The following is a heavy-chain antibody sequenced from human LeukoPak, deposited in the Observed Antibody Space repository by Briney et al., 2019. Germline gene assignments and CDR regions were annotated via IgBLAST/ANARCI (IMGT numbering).Heavy chain of an antibody. CDR2: ISSSSTYI. J-gene: IGHJ4*02. V-gene: IGHV3-21*01. CDR3: ARVPGYSYGYDY. D-gene: IGHD5-18*01. CDR1: GFTFSSYN. Sequence: RGSLRLSCAASGFTFSSYNMDWVRQAPGKGLEWVSSISSSSTYIYYADSLKGRFTISRDNAKNSLYLQMNSLRVEDTAVYYCARVPGYSYGYDYWGQGTLVTDSS.